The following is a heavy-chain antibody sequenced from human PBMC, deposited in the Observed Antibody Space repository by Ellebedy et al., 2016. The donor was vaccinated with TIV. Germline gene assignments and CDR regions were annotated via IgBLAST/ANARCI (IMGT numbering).Heavy chain of an antibody. V-gene: IGHV4-31*03. J-gene: IGHJ6*02. CDR1: GGSITDRGYY. CDR2: IYSSGST. D-gene: IGHD2-8*01. CDR3: ARKNVTTHRTNYGLDV. Sequence: MPSETLSLTCTVSGGSITDRGYYWTWIRQHPGEGLEWIGYIYSSGSTNYNPSLSNRVTISLDTSKNQFSLNLNSMTAADTAVYYCARKNVTTHRTNYGLDVWGQGTTVTVSS.